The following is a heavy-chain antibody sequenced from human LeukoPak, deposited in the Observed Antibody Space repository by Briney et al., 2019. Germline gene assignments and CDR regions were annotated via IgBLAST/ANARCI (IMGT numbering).Heavy chain of an antibody. Sequence: GRSLRLSCAASGFTFSSYGIHWVRQAPGKGLEWVSYISSSSSTIDYADSVKGRFTISRDSAKNSMYLQMNSLSAEETAVYYCARGDSTPSYYYYYMDVWGKGTTVTVSS. V-gene: IGHV3-48*01. D-gene: IGHD2-2*01. J-gene: IGHJ6*03. CDR2: ISSSSSTI. CDR1: GFTFSSYG. CDR3: ARGDSTPSYYYYYMDV.